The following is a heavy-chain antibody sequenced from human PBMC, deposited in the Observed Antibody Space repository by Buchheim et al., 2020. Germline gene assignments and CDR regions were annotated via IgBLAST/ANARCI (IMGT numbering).Heavy chain of an antibody. CDR2: VSYDGDKK. V-gene: IGHV3-30*18. CDR1: GFTFSRNG. J-gene: IGHJ4*02. Sequence: QVQLVESGGGVVQPGGSLRLSCAASGFTFSRNGMHWVRQAPGKGLEWVAVVSYDGDKKYYVDSVKGRFTISRDNSKNTVYLQMNSLRAEDTAVYYCAKDVRSEAAAMDSWGQGT. CDR3: AKDVRSEAAAMDS. D-gene: IGHD6-13*01.